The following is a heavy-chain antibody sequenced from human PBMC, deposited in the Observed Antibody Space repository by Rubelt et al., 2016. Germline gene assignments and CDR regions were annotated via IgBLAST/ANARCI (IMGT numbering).Heavy chain of an antibody. CDR3: ARAIVVVTARAFDI. D-gene: IGHD2-21*02. CDR2: FFSSENT. CDR1: GGSISSYY. Sequence: QVQLQESGPGLVKPSETLSLTCTVSGGSISSYYWSWIRPPPGKGVVWSGYFFSSENTNYNTSHQSRVNKLVNQSKNQFSLTLRYVTAADTAVYYCARAIVVVTARAFDIWGQGTMVTVSS. J-gene: IGHJ3*02. V-gene: IGHV4-59*01.